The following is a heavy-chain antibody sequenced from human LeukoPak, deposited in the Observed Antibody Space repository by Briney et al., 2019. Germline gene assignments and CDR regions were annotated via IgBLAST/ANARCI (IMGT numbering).Heavy chain of an antibody. Sequence: GGSLRLSCADSGFTFSSYWMHWVRQAPGKGLVWVSRINSDGSSTTYADSVKGRFTISRDNAKNTLYLQMNSLRAEDTAVYYCARPHSSSSGNWFDPWGQGTPVTVSS. CDR2: INSDGSST. J-gene: IGHJ5*02. V-gene: IGHV3-74*01. CDR3: ARPHSSSSGNWFDP. D-gene: IGHD5-18*01. CDR1: GFTFSSYW.